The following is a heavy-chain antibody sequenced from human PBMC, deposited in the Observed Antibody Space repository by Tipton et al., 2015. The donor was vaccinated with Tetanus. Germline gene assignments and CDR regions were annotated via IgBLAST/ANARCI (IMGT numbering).Heavy chain of an antibody. CDR2: MNPNSGNT. D-gene: IGHD6-13*01. CDR1: GYTFTSYD. J-gene: IGHJ6*02. Sequence: QSGPEVKKPGASVKVSCKASGYTFTSYDINWVRQATGQGLEWMGWMNPNSGNTGYAQKFQGRVTMTRDTSISTAYMELSSLRSEDMAVYYCARGYEHSNSWLWTKRTYVMDVWGQGTTVTVSS. CDR3: ARGYEHSNSWLWTKRTYVMDV. V-gene: IGHV1-8*01.